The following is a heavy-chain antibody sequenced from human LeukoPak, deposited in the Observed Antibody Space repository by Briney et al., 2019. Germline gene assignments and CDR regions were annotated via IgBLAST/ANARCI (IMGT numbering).Heavy chain of an antibody. D-gene: IGHD5-18*01. Sequence: GGSLRLSCAASGFTFGPYTMNWVRQAPGKGLEWVSYISSSGSTIYYADSVKGRFTISRDNAKNSLYLQMNSLRSEDTAVYYCAIGRPWIQLLYWGQGTLVTVSS. CDR1: GFTFGPYT. CDR2: ISSSGSTI. J-gene: IGHJ4*02. V-gene: IGHV3-48*04. CDR3: AIGRPWIQLLY.